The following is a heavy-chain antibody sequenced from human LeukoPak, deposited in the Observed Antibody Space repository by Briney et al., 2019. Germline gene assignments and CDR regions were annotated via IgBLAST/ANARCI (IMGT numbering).Heavy chain of an antibody. V-gene: IGHV3-48*02. CDR3: ARDLPVSA. Sequence: GGSLRLSCAASGFTFSAFPMNWVRQAPGKGLEWISYISMGGSPIFYADSVRGRFTISRDNAQNSLSLHMNSLRDEDTAVYYCARDLPVSAWGQGTLVSVSS. CDR2: ISMGGSPI. CDR1: GFTFSAFP. J-gene: IGHJ4*02. D-gene: IGHD2-21*01.